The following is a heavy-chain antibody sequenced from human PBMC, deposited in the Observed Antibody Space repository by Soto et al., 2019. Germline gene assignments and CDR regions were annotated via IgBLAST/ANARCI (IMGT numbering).Heavy chain of an antibody. J-gene: IGHJ4*02. D-gene: IGHD5-12*01. CDR3: AREYSGYVV. CDR2: ISYSGSTK. Sequence: GGSLRLSCAASGFTFSSYGMLWVRQAPGKGLEWVSVISYSGSTKYYADSVKGRFTISRDNAKNSLYLQMNSLRAEDTAVYYCAREYSGYVVWGQGTLITVSS. CDR1: GFTFSSYG. V-gene: IGHV3-48*04.